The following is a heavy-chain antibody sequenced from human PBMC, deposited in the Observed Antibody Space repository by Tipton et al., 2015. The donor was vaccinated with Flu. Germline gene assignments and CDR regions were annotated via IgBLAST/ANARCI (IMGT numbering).Heavy chain of an antibody. V-gene: IGHV4-34*01. CDR1: GGSFSGYY. Sequence: TLSLTCAVYGGSFSGYYWSWIRQPPGKGLEWIGEINHSGSTNYNPSLKSRVTISVDTSKNQFSLKLSSVTAADTAVYYCARGGYTYYDFWSGPPYYFDYWGQGTLVTVSS. J-gene: IGHJ4*02. D-gene: IGHD3-3*01. CDR3: ARGGYTYYDFWSGPPYYFDY. CDR2: INHSGST.